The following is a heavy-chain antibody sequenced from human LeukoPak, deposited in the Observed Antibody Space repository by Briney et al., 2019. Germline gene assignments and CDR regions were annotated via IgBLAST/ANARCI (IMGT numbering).Heavy chain of an antibody. CDR3: ARVEGKLAFDY. V-gene: IGHV4-59*11. Sequence: SETLSLTCTVSGGSISSHYGSWIRQPPGKGLEWIGYIYYSGSTDYNPSLKSRVTISVDTSKNQFSLKLSSVTAADTAVYYCARVEGKLAFDYWGQGTLVTVSS. CDR2: IYYSGST. CDR1: GGSISSHY. D-gene: IGHD3-10*01. J-gene: IGHJ4*02.